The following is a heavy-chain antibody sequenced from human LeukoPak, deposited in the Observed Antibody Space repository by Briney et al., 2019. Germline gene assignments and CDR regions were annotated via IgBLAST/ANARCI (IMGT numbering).Heavy chain of an antibody. CDR3: ARGLWGLDV. CDR1: GFTFSDHY. D-gene: IGHD3-16*01. Sequence: GGSLRLSCAASGFTFSDHYMSWIRQAPGKGLEWVSYISQTGTSTSYADSVRGRFTISRDNAKNSLYLQMNSLRAEDTAVLYCARGLWGLDVWGKGTTVTVSS. CDR2: ISQTGTST. J-gene: IGHJ6*04. V-gene: IGHV3-11*04.